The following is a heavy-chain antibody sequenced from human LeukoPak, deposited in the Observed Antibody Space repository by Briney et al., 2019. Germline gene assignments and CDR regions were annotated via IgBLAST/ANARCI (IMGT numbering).Heavy chain of an antibody. Sequence: SETLSLTCAVYGGSFSGYYWSWIRQPPGKGLEWIGEINHSGSTNYNPSLKSRVTISVDTSKNQFSLKLSSVTAADTAVYYCTRGPPRSGRSGYYRNGAYYYGMDVWGQGTTVTVSS. D-gene: IGHD3-3*01. J-gene: IGHJ6*02. CDR1: GGSFSGYY. CDR3: TRGPPRSGRSGYYRNGAYYYGMDV. V-gene: IGHV4-34*01. CDR2: INHSGST.